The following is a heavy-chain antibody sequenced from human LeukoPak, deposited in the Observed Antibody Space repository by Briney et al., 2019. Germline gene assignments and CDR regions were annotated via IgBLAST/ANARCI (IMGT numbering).Heavy chain of an antibody. CDR1: GYTLTELS. D-gene: IGHD3-9*01. CDR2: FDPEDGET. J-gene: IGHJ4*02. V-gene: IGHV1-24*01. Sequence: ASVKVSCKVSGYTLTELSMHWVRQAPGKGLEWMGGFDPEDGETFYAQKFQGRVTMTEDTSTDTAYMELRSLRSDDTAVYYCARAALRYFDWLLSLEDYWGQGTLVTVSS. CDR3: ARAALRYFDWLLSLEDY.